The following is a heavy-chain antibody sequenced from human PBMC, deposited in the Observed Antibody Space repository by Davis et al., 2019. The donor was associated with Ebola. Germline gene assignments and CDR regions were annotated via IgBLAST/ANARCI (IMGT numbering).Heavy chain of an antibody. V-gene: IGHV4-34*01. Sequence: SETLSLTCAVYGGSFSGYYWSWIRQPPGKGLEWIGEINHSGSTNYNPSLKSRVTISVDTSKNQFSLKLSSVTAADTAVYYCARDRGITAGPAAKLSGYYYGMDVWGQGTTVTVSS. CDR2: INHSGST. CDR3: ARDRGITAGPAAKLSGYYYGMDV. J-gene: IGHJ6*02. D-gene: IGHD2-2*01. CDR1: GGSFSGYY.